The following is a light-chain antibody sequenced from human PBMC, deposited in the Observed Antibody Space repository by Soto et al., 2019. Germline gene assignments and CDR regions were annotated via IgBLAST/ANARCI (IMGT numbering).Light chain of an antibody. Sequence: IEVTQSPHSVPASVGDRVTITSRASQGVGGWLAWYQQKPGKVPKLLIYATSSLHSGVPSRFSGSGSGTDFTLSISSLQPEDFATYYCQHTHSLPLSFGPGAKVDN. V-gene: IGKV1-12*01. CDR2: ATS. CDR3: QHTHSLPLS. CDR1: QGVGGW. J-gene: IGKJ3*01.